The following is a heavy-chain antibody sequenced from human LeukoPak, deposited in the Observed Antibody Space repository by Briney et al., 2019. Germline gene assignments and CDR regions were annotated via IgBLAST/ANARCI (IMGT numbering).Heavy chain of an antibody. CDR1: GLTFSNYA. CDR3: GKDSRGSSVRVFDC. J-gene: IGHJ4*02. CDR2: IVGSGGNT. Sequence: SGGSLRLSCAVSGLTFSNYAMTWVRQAPGKGLEWVSSIVGSGGNTYYADSVKGRFTISRDNSKSTLSLQMNSLRAEDTAVYYCGKDSRGSSVRVFDCWGQGILVTVSS. V-gene: IGHV3-23*01. D-gene: IGHD5/OR15-5a*01.